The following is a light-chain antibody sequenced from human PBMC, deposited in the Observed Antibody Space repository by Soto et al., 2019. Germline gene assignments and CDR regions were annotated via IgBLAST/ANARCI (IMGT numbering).Light chain of an antibody. Sequence: QSVLTQPASVSGSPGQSTTISCTGTSNDVGGYNYVSWYQQHPGKVPKLLIYEVSNRPSGVSNRFSGSKSGNTASLTISGLQAEDEADYYCSSYTNISTLVFGGGTKLTVL. CDR3: SSYTNISTLV. CDR1: SNDVGGYNY. J-gene: IGLJ2*01. CDR2: EVS. V-gene: IGLV2-14*01.